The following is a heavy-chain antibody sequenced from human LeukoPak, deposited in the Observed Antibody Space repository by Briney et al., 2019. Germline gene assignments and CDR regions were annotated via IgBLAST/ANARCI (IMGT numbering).Heavy chain of an antibody. V-gene: IGHV3-23*01. CDR1: GFTFSSYG. CDR2: ISGSGGST. Sequence: GGSLRLSCAASGFTFSSYGMHWVRQAPGKGPEWVSAISGSGGSTYYADSAKGRFTISRDNSKNTLYLQMNSLRAEDTAVYYCAKSSGMITFGGVIVIDYYFDYWGQGTLVTVSS. J-gene: IGHJ4*02. D-gene: IGHD3-16*02. CDR3: AKSSGMITFGGVIVIDYYFDY.